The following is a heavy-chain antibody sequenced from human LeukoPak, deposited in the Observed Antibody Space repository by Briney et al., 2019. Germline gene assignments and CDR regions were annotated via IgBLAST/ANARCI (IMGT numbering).Heavy chain of an antibody. D-gene: IGHD6-19*01. CDR2: INPNSGVT. CDR3: ARAQYSSGWYGPFDY. V-gene: IGHV1-2*02. J-gene: IGHJ4*02. Sequence: ASVKVSCKASGNTFIGYYVHWVRQVPGQGLEWMGWINPNSGVTNYAQKFQGRVTMTRDTSISTAYMELSRLRSDDTAVYYCARAQYSSGWYGPFDYWGQGTLVTVSS. CDR1: GNTFIGYY.